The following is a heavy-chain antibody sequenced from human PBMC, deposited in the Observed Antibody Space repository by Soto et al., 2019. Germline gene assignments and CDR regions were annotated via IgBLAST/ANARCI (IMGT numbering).Heavy chain of an antibody. CDR3: AKDEGIVGATRHY. D-gene: IGHD1-26*01. J-gene: IGHJ4*02. V-gene: IGHV3-30*18. Sequence: QVQLVESGGGVVQPGRSLRLSCAASGFTFSSYGMHWVRQAPGKGLEWVAVISYDGSNKYYADSVKGRFTISRDNSKKTVYLQMDSLRAEDTAVYYCAKDEGIVGATRHYWGQGTLVTVAS. CDR1: GFTFSSYG. CDR2: ISYDGSNK.